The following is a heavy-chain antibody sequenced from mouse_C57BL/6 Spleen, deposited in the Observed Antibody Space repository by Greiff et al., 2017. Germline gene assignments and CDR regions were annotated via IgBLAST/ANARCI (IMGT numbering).Heavy chain of an antibody. J-gene: IGHJ3*01. CDR3: AGAWFAY. CDR1: GYTFTGYW. CDR2: FLPGSGST. Sequence: QVQLKQSGAELMKPGASVKLSCKATGYTFTGYWVEWVKQRPGHGLEWLGEFLPGSGSTNYNEKLKGKATCTADTSSNTAYMQLSSLPTEDSAIDYCAGAWFAYWGQGTLVTVSA. V-gene: IGHV1-9*01.